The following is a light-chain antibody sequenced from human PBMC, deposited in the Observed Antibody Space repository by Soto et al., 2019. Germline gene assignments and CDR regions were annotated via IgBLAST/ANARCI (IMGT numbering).Light chain of an antibody. Sequence: EIGLTQSPATLSLSPGERATLSCRARQSVSSYLAWYQHKPGQAPRLLIYDASNSATGIPARFSGSGSGTDFTLTISSLEPEDFAVYYCQQRSNWPPYTFGQGTKLEIK. CDR3: QQRSNWPPYT. J-gene: IGKJ2*01. CDR2: DAS. CDR1: QSVSSY. V-gene: IGKV3-11*01.